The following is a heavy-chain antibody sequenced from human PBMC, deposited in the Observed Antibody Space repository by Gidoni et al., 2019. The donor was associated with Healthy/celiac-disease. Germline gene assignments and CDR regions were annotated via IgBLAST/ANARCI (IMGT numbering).Heavy chain of an antibody. CDR1: GYTFTSYG. CDR3: ARVRIMITFGGVAPFDY. CDR2: ISAYNGNT. D-gene: IGHD3-16*01. V-gene: IGHV1-18*04. J-gene: IGHJ4*02. Sequence: QVQLVQSGAEVKKPGASVKVSCKASGYTFTSYGISWVRQAPGQGLEWMGWISAYNGNTNDAQKLQGRVTMTTDTSTSTAYMELRSLRSDDTAVYYCARVRIMITFGGVAPFDYWGQGTLVTVSS.